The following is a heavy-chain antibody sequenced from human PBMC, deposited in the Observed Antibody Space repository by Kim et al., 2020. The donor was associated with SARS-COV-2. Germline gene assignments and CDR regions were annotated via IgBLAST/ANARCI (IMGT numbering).Heavy chain of an antibody. CDR3: AKDPGGAEYYFDY. CDR1: GFTFSSYG. CDR2: ISYDGSNK. D-gene: IGHD6-25*01. Sequence: GGSLRLSCAASGFTFSSYGMHWVRQAPGKGLEWVAVISYDGSNKYYADSVKGRSTMYRDKSKNTLYLQMKRLRAGDTAVYYCAKDPGGAEYYFDYWGQGAMVTVSS. J-gene: IGHJ4*02. V-gene: IGHV3-30*18.